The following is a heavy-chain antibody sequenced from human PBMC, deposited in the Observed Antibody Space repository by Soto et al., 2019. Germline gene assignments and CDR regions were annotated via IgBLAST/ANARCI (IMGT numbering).Heavy chain of an antibody. CDR2: FTRGHGKT. Sequence: EVQLLESGGGSVQPGGSLKLSCGVSGFNIPDYGVTWVRQPPGKGLEWVSGFTRGHGKTFYADSVRGRFTLSREDSRNMVYLQMDSLRVEDTAVYYCTRWNGFGDSWGQGTLVTVAS. CDR3: TRWNGFGDS. J-gene: IGHJ4*02. CDR1: GFNIPDYG. D-gene: IGHD1-1*01. V-gene: IGHV3-23*01.